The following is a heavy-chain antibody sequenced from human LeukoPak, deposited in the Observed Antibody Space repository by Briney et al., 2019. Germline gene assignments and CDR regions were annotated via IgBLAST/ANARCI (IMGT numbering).Heavy chain of an antibody. CDR1: GFTFTHYY. D-gene: IGHD3-3*01. J-gene: IGHJ4*02. V-gene: IGHV1-46*01. CDR3: ATLITILGPEGNC. Sequence: ASVKVSCKASGFTFTHYYMHWVRQAPGQGLEWMGIINPSGGSTSYAQKFQGRVTMTTDTSTSTAYMELRSLRSDDTAVYYCATLITILGPEGNCWGQGTLVTVSS. CDR2: INPSGGST.